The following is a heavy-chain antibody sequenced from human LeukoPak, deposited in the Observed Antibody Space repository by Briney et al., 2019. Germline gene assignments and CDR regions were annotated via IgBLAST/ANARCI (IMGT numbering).Heavy chain of an antibody. Sequence: SETLSLTCAVSGGPINSDYWWTWVRQSPGEGLEWIGEIYHTGSVNYNLSLESRVTISRDRSKNQFSLMLRSVTAADTAVYYCARHDDFLSAYNYWGQGILVTVSS. V-gene: IGHV4-4*02. CDR1: GGPINSDYW. CDR3: ARHDDFLSAYNY. CDR2: IYHTGSV. D-gene: IGHD3-3*01. J-gene: IGHJ4*02.